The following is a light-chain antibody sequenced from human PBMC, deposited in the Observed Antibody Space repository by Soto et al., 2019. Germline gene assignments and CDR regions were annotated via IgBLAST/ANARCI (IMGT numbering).Light chain of an antibody. CDR3: NSYTTSTLGVL. J-gene: IGLJ2*01. CDR2: DVS. Sequence: QSVLTQPASVSGSPGQSITISCTGTSSDVGGHNYVSWYQQHPGKAPKLMIYDVSNRPSGVSNRFSGSKSGNTASLTISGLQAEDEADYYCNSYTTSTLGVLFGGGTKLTVL. V-gene: IGLV2-14*01. CDR1: SSDVGGHNY.